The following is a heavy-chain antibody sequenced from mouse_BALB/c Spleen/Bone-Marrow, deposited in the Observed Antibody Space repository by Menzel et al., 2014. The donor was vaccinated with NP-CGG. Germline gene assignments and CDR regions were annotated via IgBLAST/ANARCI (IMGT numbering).Heavy chain of an antibody. CDR2: INPYNDGT. D-gene: IGHD2-4*01. CDR1: GYTFTSYV. Sequence: EVHLVESGPELIKPGASVKMSCKASGYTFTSYVIHWVKQKPGQGLKWIGYINPYNDGTKYNEKFKGKATLTSDKSSSTAYMDLSSLASEDSAVYYCVRGVYYDYDEGALDYWGQGTSVTVSS. J-gene: IGHJ4*01. CDR3: VRGVYYDYDEGALDY. V-gene: IGHV1-14*01.